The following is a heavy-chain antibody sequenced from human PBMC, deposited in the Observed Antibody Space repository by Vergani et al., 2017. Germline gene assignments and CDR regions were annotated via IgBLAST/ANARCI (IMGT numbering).Heavy chain of an antibody. CDR2: IWYDGSNK. Sequence: QVQLVESGGGVVQPGRSLRLSCAASGFTFSSYGMHWVRQAPGKGLEWVAVIWYDGSNKYYADSVKGRFTISRDNSKNTLYLQMNSLRAEDTAVYYCAREQSGSSLKVSYYGMDVWGQGTTVTVSS. CDR1: GFTFSSYG. D-gene: IGHD6-13*01. CDR3: AREQSGSSLKVSYYGMDV. V-gene: IGHV3-33*01. J-gene: IGHJ6*02.